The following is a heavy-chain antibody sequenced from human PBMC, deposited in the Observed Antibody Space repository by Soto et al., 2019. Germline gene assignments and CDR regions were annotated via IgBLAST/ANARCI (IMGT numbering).Heavy chain of an antibody. V-gene: IGHV4-4*02. CDR2: VHHSGTS. Sequence: QVQLQQSGPGLVKPSGTLSLTCAVSGGSVNSPNSGNWVRHPPEKVREWMGEVHHSGTSNYSPSLKTQPTLSVDKSNNEVSMNLRSVTAADTAIYYCGRANTSGSPIDSWGQGILVTVSS. CDR3: GRANTSGSPIDS. CDR1: GGSVNSPNS. D-gene: IGHD6-19*01. J-gene: IGHJ4*02.